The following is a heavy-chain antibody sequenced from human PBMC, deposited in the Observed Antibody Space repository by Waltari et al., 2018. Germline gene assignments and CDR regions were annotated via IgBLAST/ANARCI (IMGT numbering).Heavy chain of an antibody. Sequence: QVQLVQSGAEVKKPGSSVTVSCKASGGTFSSYAINWVRQAPGQGLEWMGVIIPVFGTANYAKRFQGRVTITTEESTSTAYMELSSLKPEDTAVYYCTRVTGGSWEGGFDPWGQGTLVTVSS. J-gene: IGHJ5*02. V-gene: IGHV1-69*05. CDR2: IIPVFGTA. CDR3: TRVTGGSWEGGFDP. CDR1: GGTFSSYA. D-gene: IGHD6-13*01.